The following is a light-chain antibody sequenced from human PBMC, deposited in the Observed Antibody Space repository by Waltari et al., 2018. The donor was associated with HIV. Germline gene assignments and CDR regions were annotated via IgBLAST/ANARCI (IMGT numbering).Light chain of an antibody. V-gene: IGKV4-1*01. CDR1: QSVLYSSNNKNY. Sequence: DTVMTQSPDSLAVSLGERATINCRSSQSVLYSSNNKNYLAWYQQKPGQPPKLLIYWASARESGVPDRFSGSGSGTDFTLTISSLQAEDVAVYYCHQYYYTPYTFGQRTMLEIK. CDR2: WAS. J-gene: IGKJ2*01. CDR3: HQYYYTPYT.